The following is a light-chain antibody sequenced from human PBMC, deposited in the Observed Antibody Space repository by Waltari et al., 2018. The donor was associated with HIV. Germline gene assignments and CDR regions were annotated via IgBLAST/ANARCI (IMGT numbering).Light chain of an antibody. Sequence: EIVLTQSPSTLSLSPGERPTLSCRASPSVSSYLAWYQQKPGQAPRLRIYDASNRATGIPARFSGSGSGTDFTLTISSLEPEDFAVYYCQQRSNWPPITFGQGTRLEIK. CDR3: QQRSNWPPIT. J-gene: IGKJ5*01. CDR2: DAS. V-gene: IGKV3-11*01. CDR1: PSVSSY.